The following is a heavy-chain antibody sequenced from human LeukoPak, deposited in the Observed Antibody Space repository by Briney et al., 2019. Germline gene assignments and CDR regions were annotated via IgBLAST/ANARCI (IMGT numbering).Heavy chain of an antibody. CDR3: ARHFCRGGDCYYMYYFDY. CDR2: IYYSGST. Sequence: SETLSLTCTVSGGSISSSSSYWGWIRQPPGKGLEWLGSIYYSGSTYYNPSLKSRVTISVDTSKNQFSLKLSSVTAADTAVYYCARHFCRGGDCYYMYYFDYWGQGTLVTVSS. D-gene: IGHD2-21*02. V-gene: IGHV4-39*01. CDR1: GGSISSSSSY. J-gene: IGHJ4*02.